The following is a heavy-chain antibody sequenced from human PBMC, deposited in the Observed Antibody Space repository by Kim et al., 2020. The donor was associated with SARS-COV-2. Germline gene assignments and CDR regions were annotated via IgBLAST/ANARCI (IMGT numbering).Heavy chain of an antibody. CDR3: AGSSGYTRRAIDY. J-gene: IGHJ4*02. Sequence: SETLSLTCAVYGGSFSGYYWSWIRQPPGKGLEWIGEINHSGSTNYNPSLKSRVTISVDTSKNQFSLKLSSVTAADTAVYYCAGSSGYTRRAIDYWGQGTLVTVSS. CDR1: GGSFSGYY. CDR2: INHSGST. D-gene: IGHD3-22*01. V-gene: IGHV4-34*01.